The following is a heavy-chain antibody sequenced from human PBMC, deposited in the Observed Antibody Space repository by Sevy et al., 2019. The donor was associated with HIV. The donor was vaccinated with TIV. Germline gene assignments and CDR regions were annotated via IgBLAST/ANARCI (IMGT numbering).Heavy chain of an antibody. CDR2: VDHSGGT. CDR3: ARGRSPKRLPLLYSGYDHMTAHFFDY. J-gene: IGHJ4*02. Sequence: SETLSLTCAVYGESVSSSYWTWIRQPPGGGLDWVGEVDHSGGTSYNPSLKSRAPVSLDRSKRQFSLKLNSVTVADTAVYFCARGRSPKRLPLLYSGYDHMTAHFFDYWGQGALVTVSS. D-gene: IGHD5-12*01. CDR1: GESVSSSY. V-gene: IGHV4-34*01.